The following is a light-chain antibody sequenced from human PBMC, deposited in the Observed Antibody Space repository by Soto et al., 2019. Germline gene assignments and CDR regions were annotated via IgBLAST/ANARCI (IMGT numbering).Light chain of an antibody. CDR3: GAWDSSLSAGV. J-gene: IGLJ3*02. Sequence: QSVLTQPPSVSAAPGQKVTISCSGSSSNIGNNFVSWYQQLPGTAPKLLIYDSHKRPSGIPDRFSGSNSGTSATLGITGLQTGDEADYYCGAWDSSLSAGVFGGGTKVTVL. CDR2: DSH. V-gene: IGLV1-51*01. CDR1: SSNIGNNF.